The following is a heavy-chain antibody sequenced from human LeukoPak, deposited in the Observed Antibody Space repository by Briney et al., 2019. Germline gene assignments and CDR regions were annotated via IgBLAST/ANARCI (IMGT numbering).Heavy chain of an antibody. CDR2: INHSGST. CDR3: ARDLFGSGNDFDY. Sequence: PSETLSLTCAVYGGSFSGYYWSWIRQPPGKGLEWIGEINHSGSTNYNPSLKSRVTISVDTSKNQFSLKLSSVTAADTAVYYCARDLFGSGNDFDYWGQGTLVTVSS. V-gene: IGHV4-34*01. CDR1: GGSFSGYY. D-gene: IGHD3-10*01. J-gene: IGHJ4*02.